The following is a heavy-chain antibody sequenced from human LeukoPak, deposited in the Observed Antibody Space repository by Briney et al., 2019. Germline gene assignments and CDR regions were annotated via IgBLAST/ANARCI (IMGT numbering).Heavy chain of an antibody. CDR1: GGSISSYY. Sequence: SETLSLTCTVSGGSISSYYWSWARQPPGKGLEWIGYIYYSGSTNYNPSLKSRVTISVDTSKNQFSLKLSSVTAADTAVYYCVRGGKVGTFTRNPLFDPWGQGTLVTVSS. J-gene: IGHJ5*02. D-gene: IGHD1-26*01. V-gene: IGHV4-59*01. CDR2: IYYSGST. CDR3: VRGGKVGTFTRNPLFDP.